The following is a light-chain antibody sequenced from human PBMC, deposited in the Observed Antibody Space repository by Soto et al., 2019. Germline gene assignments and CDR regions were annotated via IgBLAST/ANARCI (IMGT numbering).Light chain of an antibody. Sequence: DIQMTQSPSSLSSSVEDRVIITCRASQSISNHLNWYQQKPGKAPKLLIFAASSLQSGVPSRFSGSRYGPDFTLTIRSLQPEDFATYYCQQSYSSPPTFGQGTKVDIK. CDR1: QSISNH. V-gene: IGKV1-39*01. J-gene: IGKJ1*01. CDR2: AAS. CDR3: QQSYSSPPT.